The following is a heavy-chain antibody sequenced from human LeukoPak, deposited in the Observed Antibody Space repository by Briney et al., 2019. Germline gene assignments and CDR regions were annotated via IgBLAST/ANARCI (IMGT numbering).Heavy chain of an antibody. Sequence: GGSLRLSCAASGFTFSSYAMSWVRQAPGKGLEWVSAISGSGGSTYYADSVKGRFTISRDNSKNTLYLQMNSLRAEDTAVYYCAKSGRVRVGATRGYFDYWGQGTLVTVSS. CDR1: GFTFSSYA. V-gene: IGHV3-23*01. D-gene: IGHD1-26*01. J-gene: IGHJ4*02. CDR2: ISGSGGST. CDR3: AKSGRVRVGATRGYFDY.